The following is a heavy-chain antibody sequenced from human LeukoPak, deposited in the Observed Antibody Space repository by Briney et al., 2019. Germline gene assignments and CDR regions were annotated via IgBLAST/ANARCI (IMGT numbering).Heavy chain of an antibody. D-gene: IGHD3-10*02. Sequence: SETLSLTCTVSGGSISSSNYYWGWIRQPPGKGLEWIGSIYYSGSTYYSPSLKSRVTISVDTSKNQLSLRLSSVTAADTAVYYCARDVRSATPWGYYYTDVWGKGTTVTVSS. CDR1: GGSISSSNYY. J-gene: IGHJ6*03. CDR3: ARDVRSATPWGYYYTDV. CDR2: IYYSGST. V-gene: IGHV4-39*07.